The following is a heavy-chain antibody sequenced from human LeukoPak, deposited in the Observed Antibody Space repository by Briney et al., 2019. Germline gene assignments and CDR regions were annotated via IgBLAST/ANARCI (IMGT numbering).Heavy chain of an antibody. V-gene: IGHV4-34*01. D-gene: IGHD6-13*01. CDR3: ASCNGSSSWYGGYYFDY. CDR2: INHSGST. CDR1: GGSFSGYY. J-gene: IGHJ4*02. Sequence: SETLSLTCAVYGGSFSGYYWSWIRQPPGKGLEWIGEINHSGSTNYNPSLKSRVTISVDTSKNQFSLKLSSVTAADTAVYYCASCNGSSSWYGGYYFDYWGQGTLVTVSS.